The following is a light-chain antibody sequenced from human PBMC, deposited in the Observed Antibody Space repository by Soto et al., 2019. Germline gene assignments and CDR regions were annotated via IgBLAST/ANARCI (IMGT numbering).Light chain of an antibody. J-gene: IGLJ2*01. CDR3: SSYTSSSTTVV. CDR1: SSDVGDYNY. Sequence: QSALTQPASVSGSPGQSITISCTGTSSDVGDYNYVSWYQQHPGKAPKLMIYEVSNRPSGVSNRFSGSKSGNTASLTVSGVQAEDEADYYCSSYTSSSTTVVFGGGTKLTVL. CDR2: EVS. V-gene: IGLV2-14*01.